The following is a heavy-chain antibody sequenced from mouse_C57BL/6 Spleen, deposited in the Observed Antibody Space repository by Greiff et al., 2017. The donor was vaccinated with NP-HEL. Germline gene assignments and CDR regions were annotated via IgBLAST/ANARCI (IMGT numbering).Heavy chain of an antibody. Sequence: VQLQESGPGLVAPSQSLSITCTVSGFSLTSYGVHWVRQPPGKGLEWLVVIWSDGSTTYNSALKSRLSISKDNSKSQVFLKMNSLQTDDTAMYYCARHDGYYSYWYFDVWGTGTTVTVSS. J-gene: IGHJ1*03. CDR3: ARHDGYYSYWYFDV. CDR1: GFSLTSYG. CDR2: IWSDGST. V-gene: IGHV2-6-1*01. D-gene: IGHD2-3*01.